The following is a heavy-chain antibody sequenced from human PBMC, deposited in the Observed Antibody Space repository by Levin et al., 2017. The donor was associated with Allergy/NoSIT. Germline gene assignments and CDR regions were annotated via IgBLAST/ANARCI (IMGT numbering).Heavy chain of an antibody. D-gene: IGHD3-16*01. CDR1: GYTFTDYY. J-gene: IGHJ4*02. Sequence: ASVKVSCKASGYTFTDYYLQWVRQAPGQGPEWMGRVNCDNGDTNYAQKFQGRVTMTRDTSITTAYMELSSLASDDTAIYYCVRRGDDYWGQGTLVTVSS. CDR3: VRRGDDY. CDR2: VNCDNGDT. V-gene: IGHV1-2*06.